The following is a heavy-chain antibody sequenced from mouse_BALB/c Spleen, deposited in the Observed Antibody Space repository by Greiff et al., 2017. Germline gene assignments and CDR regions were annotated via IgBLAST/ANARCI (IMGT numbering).Heavy chain of an antibody. V-gene: IGHV5-9-4*01. CDR3: AWENYDY. CDR1: GFTFSSYA. Sequence: EVQLQQSGGGLVKPGGSLKLSCAASGFTFSSYAMSWVRQSPEKRLEWVAEISSGGSYTYYPDTVTGRFTISRDNAKNTLYLEMSSLRSEDTAMFYCAWENYDYWGQGTTLTVSS. CDR2: ISSGGSYT. J-gene: IGHJ2*01.